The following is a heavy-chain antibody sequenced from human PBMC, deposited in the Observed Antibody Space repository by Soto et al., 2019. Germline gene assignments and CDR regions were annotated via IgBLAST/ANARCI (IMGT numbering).Heavy chain of an antibody. J-gene: IGHJ4*02. D-gene: IGHD6-6*01. CDR3: ARWVGGSIAARLPCSIHGY. V-gene: IGHV3-13*01. CDR2: IGTAGDT. Sequence: GGSLRLSCAASGFTFSSYDMHWVRQATGKGLEWVSAIGTAGDTYYPGSVKGRFTISRENAKNSLYLQMNSLRAGDTAVYYCARWVGGSIAARLPCSIHGYWGQGTLVTVSS. CDR1: GFTFSSYD.